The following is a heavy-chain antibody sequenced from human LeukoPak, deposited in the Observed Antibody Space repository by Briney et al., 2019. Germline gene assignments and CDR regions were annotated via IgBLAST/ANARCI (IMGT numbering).Heavy chain of an antibody. J-gene: IGHJ3*02. Sequence: PGGSLRLSCAASGFSFSSYSMNWVRQAPGKGLEWVSCISSSSSTIYYADSVKGRFTISTDNAKNSLYLQMNSLSDEDTAVYYCARVTTGSGSYAFDIWGQGTMVTVSS. D-gene: IGHD3-10*01. CDR1: GFSFSSYS. V-gene: IGHV3-48*02. CDR2: ISSSSSTI. CDR3: ARVTTGSGSYAFDI.